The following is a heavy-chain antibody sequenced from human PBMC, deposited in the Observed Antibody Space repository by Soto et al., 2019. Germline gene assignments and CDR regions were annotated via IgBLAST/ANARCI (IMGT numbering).Heavy chain of an antibody. CDR1: GGTFSTDT. V-gene: IGHV1-69*08. CDR3: ARDSGYFSGGSCHIEGPIGF. Sequence: QVQLVQSGAEVKKPGSSVKVSCKASGGTFSTDTISWVRQAPGQELDWMGRIIPILGIANYAQKFQGRVTITADKSPSTAYMELGRLRSEDTAVYYCARDSGYFSGGSCHIEGPIGFLGQGTLVNVFS. J-gene: IGHJ4*02. D-gene: IGHD2-15*01. CDR2: IIPILGIA.